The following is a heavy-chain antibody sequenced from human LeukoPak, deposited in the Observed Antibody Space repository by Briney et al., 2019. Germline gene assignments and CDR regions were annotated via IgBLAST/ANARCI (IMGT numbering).Heavy chain of an antibody. Sequence: GASVKVSCKASGYTFTGYYMHWVRQPPGQGLEWMGWINPNSGGTNYAQKFQGRVTMTRDTSISTAYMELSRLRSDDTAVYYCALTYYYDSSGYYFDYWGQGTLVTVSS. CDR2: INPNSGGT. D-gene: IGHD3-22*01. CDR3: ALTYYYDSSGYYFDY. V-gene: IGHV1-2*02. J-gene: IGHJ4*02. CDR1: GYTFTGYY.